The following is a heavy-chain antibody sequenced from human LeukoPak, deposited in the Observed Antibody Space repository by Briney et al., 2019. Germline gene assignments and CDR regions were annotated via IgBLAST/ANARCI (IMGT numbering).Heavy chain of an antibody. V-gene: IGHV1-69*13. CDR1: GGTFSSYA. CDR2: IIPIFGTA. CDR3: ARVSYGDYVNWFDP. D-gene: IGHD4-17*01. Sequence: SVKVSCKASGGTFSSYAISWVRQAPGQGLEWMGGIIPIFGTANYAQKFQGRVTITADESTSTAYMELSSLRSEDTAVYCCARVSYGDYVNWFDPWGQGTLVTVSS. J-gene: IGHJ5*02.